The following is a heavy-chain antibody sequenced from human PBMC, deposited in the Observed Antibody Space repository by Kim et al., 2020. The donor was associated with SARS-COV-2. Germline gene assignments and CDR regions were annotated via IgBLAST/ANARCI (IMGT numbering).Heavy chain of an antibody. Sequence: SVKVSCKASGFTFTSSAMQWVRQARGQRLAWIGWIVVGSGNTNYAQKFQERVTITRDMSTSTAYMELSSLRSEDTAVYYCAGSGWGLRASDAFDIWGQGTMVSVSS. CDR2: IVVGSGNT. CDR1: GFTFTSSA. V-gene: IGHV1-58*02. D-gene: IGHD1-26*01. CDR3: AGSGWGLRASDAFDI. J-gene: IGHJ3*02.